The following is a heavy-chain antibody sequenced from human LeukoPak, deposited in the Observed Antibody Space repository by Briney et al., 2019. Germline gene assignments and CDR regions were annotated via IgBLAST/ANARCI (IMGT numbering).Heavy chain of an antibody. V-gene: IGHV1-69*04. Sequence: ASVKVSCKASGGTFSSYAISWVRQAPGQGLEWMGRIIPIFGIANYAQKFQGRVTITAGKSTSTAYMELSSLRSEDTAVYYCAREITMVRGVQNWFDPWGQGTLVTVSS. D-gene: IGHD3-10*01. J-gene: IGHJ5*02. CDR2: IIPIFGIA. CDR1: GGTFSSYA. CDR3: AREITMVRGVQNWFDP.